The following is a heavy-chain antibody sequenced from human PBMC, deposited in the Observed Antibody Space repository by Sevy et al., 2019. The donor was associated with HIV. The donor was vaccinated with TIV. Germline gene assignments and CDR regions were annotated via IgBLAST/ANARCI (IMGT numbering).Heavy chain of an antibody. CDR1: GCTFSSHG. CDR3: ARDSGYSINWYPAY. CDR2: ISYDGSYK. D-gene: IGHD6-13*01. V-gene: IGHV3-30*03. J-gene: IGHJ4*02. Sequence: QLGGSLRLSCAASGCTFSSHGMHWVRQAPGKGLEWVAVISYDGSYKSYGDSVKGRFTISRDDSKNTLYLQMNSLRPEDTAVYYCARDSGYSINWYPAYWGQGTLVTVSS.